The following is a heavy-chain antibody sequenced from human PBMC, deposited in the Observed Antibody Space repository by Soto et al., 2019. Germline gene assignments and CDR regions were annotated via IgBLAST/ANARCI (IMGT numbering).Heavy chain of an antibody. CDR1: GYTFTSYA. Sequence: QVQLVQSGAEVKKPGASVKVSCKASGYTFTSYAINWVRQATRQGLEWMGWMNPNSGNTGDAQKCQGRITRTRNTSRSTAYLELSSLRSEDTAVYYCAREKTSDGMDVWGQGTTVTVSS. CDR3: AREKTSDGMDV. J-gene: IGHJ6*01. V-gene: IGHV1-8*01. CDR2: MNPNSGNT.